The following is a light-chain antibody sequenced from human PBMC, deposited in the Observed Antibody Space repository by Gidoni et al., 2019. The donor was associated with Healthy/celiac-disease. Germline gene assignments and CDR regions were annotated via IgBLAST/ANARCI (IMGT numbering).Light chain of an antibody. CDR2: LGS. Sequence: DIVMTQSPLSLPVTPGEPASISCRSSQSLLHSNGYNYLDWYLQKPGQSPQLLIYLGSNRASGVPDRFSGSGSGTDFTLKISRVEADDVGVYYCMQALQTPPTFXXXTKLEIK. CDR1: QSLLHSNGYNY. V-gene: IGKV2-28*01. J-gene: IGKJ2*01. CDR3: MQALQTPPT.